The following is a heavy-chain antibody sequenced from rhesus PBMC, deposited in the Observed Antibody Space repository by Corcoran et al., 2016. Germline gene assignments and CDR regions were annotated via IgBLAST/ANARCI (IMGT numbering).Heavy chain of an antibody. CDR1: RYSISRCNW. J-gene: IGHJ5-1*01. CDR3: ARHLGSSYGWRFDV. Sequence: QGQLQESGPGLVKPSETLSLICAVSRYSISRCNWWTWTRMSPGKGLEWIGGIHDSTVNTVYSPSLKGRVTLSIDTSQNQFSLKLSSVTAADTAVYFCARHLGSSYGWRFDVWGAGVLVTVSS. CDR2: IHDSTVNT. V-gene: IGHV4-93*02. D-gene: IGHD6-43*01.